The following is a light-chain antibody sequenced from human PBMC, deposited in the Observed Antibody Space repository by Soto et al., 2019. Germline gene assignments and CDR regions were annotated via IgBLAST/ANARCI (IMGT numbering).Light chain of an antibody. CDR1: QSISGW. Sequence: DIQMTQSPSTLSASVGARVTITFRASQSISGWLAWYQQKPGKAPKLLIYDVSSLESGVPSRFSGSGSGTEFTLAISSLQPDDFATYYCQQYNSYPWTFGQGTKVDIK. V-gene: IGKV1-5*01. J-gene: IGKJ1*01. CDR2: DVS. CDR3: QQYNSYPWT.